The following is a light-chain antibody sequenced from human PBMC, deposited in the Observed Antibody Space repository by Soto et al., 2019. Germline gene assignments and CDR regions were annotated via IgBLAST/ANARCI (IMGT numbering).Light chain of an antibody. J-gene: IGLJ2*01. Sequence: QSALTQPPSASGSPGQSVTISCTGTSSDVGGYNYVSWYQQHPGKAPKLIIYEVSKRPSGVPDRFSGSKSGNTASLTVSGLQPEDEADYYCSSYAASNPLFGGGTQLTVL. CDR2: EVS. V-gene: IGLV2-8*01. CDR1: SSDVGGYNY. CDR3: SSYAASNPL.